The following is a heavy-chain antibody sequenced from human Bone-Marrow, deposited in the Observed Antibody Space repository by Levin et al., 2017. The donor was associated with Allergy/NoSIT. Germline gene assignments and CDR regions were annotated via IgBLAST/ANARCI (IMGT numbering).Heavy chain of an antibody. CDR2: ISDTGENT. CDR1: GFPFNKYS. CDR3: AKDVSMPWGSGTYYNPIDS. D-gene: IGHD3-10*01. Sequence: GGSLRLSCAASGFPFNKYSMTWVRQAPGKGLQCVSFISDTGENTFYSDSVKGRFTVSRDNSNNTLYLQMNSLRADDTAIYYCAKDVSMPWGSGTYYNPIDSWGQGTLVTVSS. V-gene: IGHV3-23*01. J-gene: IGHJ4*02.